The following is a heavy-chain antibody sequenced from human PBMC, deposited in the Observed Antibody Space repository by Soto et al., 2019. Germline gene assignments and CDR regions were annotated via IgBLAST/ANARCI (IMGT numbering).Heavy chain of an antibody. V-gene: IGHV4-4*02. J-gene: IGHJ6*03. CDR2: IYHSGST. CDR3: ARRKEIRARPDIVVVPAAHNYYYYYMDV. Sequence: SETLSLTCAGSGGSISSSNWWGWVRQPPGKGREWIGEIYHSGSTNYNPSLKSRVTISVDKSKNQFSLKLSSVTAADTAVYYCARRKEIRARPDIVVVPAAHNYYYYYMDVWGKGTTLTVSS. CDR1: GGSISSSNW. D-gene: IGHD2-2*01.